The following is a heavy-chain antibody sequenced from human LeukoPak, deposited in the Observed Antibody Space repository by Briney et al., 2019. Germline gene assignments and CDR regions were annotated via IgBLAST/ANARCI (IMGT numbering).Heavy chain of an antibody. CDR2: ISSSSSYI. D-gene: IGHD3-9*01. CDR3: ATREEGISYYDILTGPFDY. V-gene: IGHV3-21*01. Sequence: GGSLRLSCAASGFTFSSYSMNWVRQAPGKGLEWVSSISSSSSYIYYADSVKGRFTISRDNAKNSLHLQMNSLRAEDTAVYYCATREEGISYYDILTGPFDYWGQGTLVTVSS. J-gene: IGHJ4*02. CDR1: GFTFSSYS.